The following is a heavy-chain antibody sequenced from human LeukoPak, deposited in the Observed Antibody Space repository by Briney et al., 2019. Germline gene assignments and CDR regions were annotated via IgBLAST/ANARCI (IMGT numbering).Heavy chain of an antibody. J-gene: IGHJ4*02. CDR3: ARGGSYYEIYFDY. Sequence: TGGSLRLSCAASGFTFSSYALSWVRQAPGKGLEWVSSISSSSSYIYYADSVKGRFTISRDNAKNSLYLQMNSLRAEDTAVYYCARGGSYYEIYFDYWGQGTLVTVSS. CDR1: GFTFSSYA. D-gene: IGHD1-26*01. CDR2: ISSSSSYI. V-gene: IGHV3-21*01.